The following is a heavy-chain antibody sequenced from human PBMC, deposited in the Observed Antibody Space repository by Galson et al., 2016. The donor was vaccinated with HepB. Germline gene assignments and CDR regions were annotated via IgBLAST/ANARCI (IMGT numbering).Heavy chain of an antibody. D-gene: IGHD2-8*02. CDR3: EREIVPFTGLDY. CDR2: IWQNGVNK. J-gene: IGHJ4*02. CDR1: GFAFRSHD. V-gene: IGHV3-33*01. Sequence: SLRLSCAASGFAFRSHDMQWVRQAPGKGLEWVAVIWQNGVNKYYADSVKGRFTMSRDDSKNTLYLKMNNLRIEDTAVYFCEREIVPFTGLDYWGQGTLVTVSS.